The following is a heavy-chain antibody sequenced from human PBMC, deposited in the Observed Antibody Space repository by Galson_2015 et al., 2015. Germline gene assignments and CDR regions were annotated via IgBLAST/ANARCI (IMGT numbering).Heavy chain of an antibody. J-gene: IGHJ4*02. Sequence: SLRLSCAASGFTFGDYAMSWVRQAPGKGLEWVGFIRSKAYGGTTEYAASVKGRFTISRDDSKSIAYLQMNSLKTEDTAVYYCTISSPRTEYGSVSYYNWLFDYWGQGTRVTVSS. CDR1: GFTFGDYA. V-gene: IGHV3-49*04. D-gene: IGHD3-10*01. CDR3: TISSPRTEYGSVSYYNWLFDY. CDR2: IRSKAYGGTT.